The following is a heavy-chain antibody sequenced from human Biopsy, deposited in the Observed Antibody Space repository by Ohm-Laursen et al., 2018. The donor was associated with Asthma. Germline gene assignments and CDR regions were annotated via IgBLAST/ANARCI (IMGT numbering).Heavy chain of an antibody. J-gene: IGHJ6*02. CDR2: IIPVFGTS. V-gene: IGHV1-69*13. Sequence: GASVKVSCKASGGTFSRYAISWVRQAPGQGLEWMGRIIPVFGTSNYAQKFQGRVTFTADGSTSSAYMELSSLTSEDSAVYYCAREVSTEDYGYYYFAMDVWGQGTTVTVSS. D-gene: IGHD4-17*01. CDR1: GGTFSRYA. CDR3: AREVSTEDYGYYYFAMDV.